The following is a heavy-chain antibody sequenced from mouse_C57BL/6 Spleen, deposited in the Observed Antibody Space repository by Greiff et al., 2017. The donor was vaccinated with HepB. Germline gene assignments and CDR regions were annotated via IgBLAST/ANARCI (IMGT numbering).Heavy chain of an antibody. D-gene: IGHD2-4*01. CDR2: ISDGGSYT. J-gene: IGHJ2*01. CDR1: GFTFSSYA. Sequence: EVQRVESGGGLVKPGGSLKLSCAASGFTFSSYAMSWVRQTPDKRLEWVATISDGGSYTYYPDNVKGRFTIFRDNAKNNLYLQMSHRKSEDTAMYYCARENYDYGRDYFDYWGQGTTLTVSS. V-gene: IGHV5-4*01. CDR3: ARENYDYGRDYFDY.